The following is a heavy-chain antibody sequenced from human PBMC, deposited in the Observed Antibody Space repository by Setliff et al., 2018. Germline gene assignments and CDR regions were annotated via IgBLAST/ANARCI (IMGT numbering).Heavy chain of an antibody. D-gene: IGHD3-9*01. CDR3: ARDGVFYAMDF. J-gene: IGHJ4*02. Sequence: GGSLRLSCVATGFSFRNCWASWVRQAQGKGPEWLASINPGGSETYYVDSARGRFTISRDNARNSLSLQMNSLRSDDTAVYYCARDGVFYAMDFWGQGTLVTVSS. CDR2: INPGGSET. CDR1: GFSFRNCW. V-gene: IGHV3-7*01.